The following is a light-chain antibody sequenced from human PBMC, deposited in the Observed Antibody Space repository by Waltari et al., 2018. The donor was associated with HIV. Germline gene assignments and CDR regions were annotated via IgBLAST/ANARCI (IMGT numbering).Light chain of an antibody. CDR3: SSYGGSANLL. V-gene: IGLV2-8*01. CDR2: EVS. CDR1: STDIGGYTY. Sequence: QSALTQPPSASGYPGQSVTISCTGTSTDIGGYTYVSWYPQYPGKAPKLMISEVSKPPSGVPDRFSGSKSANTASLTVSGLQAEDEADYYCSSYGGSANLLFGGGTKLTVL. J-gene: IGLJ2*01.